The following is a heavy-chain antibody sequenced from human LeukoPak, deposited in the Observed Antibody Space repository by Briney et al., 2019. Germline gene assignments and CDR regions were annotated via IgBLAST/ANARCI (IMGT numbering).Heavy chain of an antibody. J-gene: IGHJ4*02. CDR3: ARVITMVRGVIIKLFDY. CDR1: GGSFSGYY. Sequence: SETLSLTCAVYGGSFSGYYWSWIRQLPGKGLEWIGEINHSGSTNYNPSLKSRVTISVDTSKNQFSLKLSSVTAADTAVYYCARVITMVRGVIIKLFDYWGQGTLVTVSS. CDR2: INHSGST. D-gene: IGHD3-10*01. V-gene: IGHV4-34*01.